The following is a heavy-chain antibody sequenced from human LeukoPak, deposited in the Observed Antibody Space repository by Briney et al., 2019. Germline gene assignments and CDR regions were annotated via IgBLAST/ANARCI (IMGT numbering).Heavy chain of an antibody. CDR3: ASSYCGGDCYSEYYFDY. V-gene: IGHV1-18*01. J-gene: IGHJ4*02. CDR1: GYTFTSYG. Sequence: ASVKVSCKASGYTFTSYGISWVRQAPGQGLEWMGWISAYNGNTNYAQKLQGRVTMTTDTPTSTAYMELRSLRSDDTAVYYCASSYCGGDCYSEYYFDYWGQGTLVTVSS. CDR2: ISAYNGNT. D-gene: IGHD2-21*02.